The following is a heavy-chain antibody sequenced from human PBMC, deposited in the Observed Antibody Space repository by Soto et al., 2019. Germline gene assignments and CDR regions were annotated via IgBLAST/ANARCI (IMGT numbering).Heavy chain of an antibody. V-gene: IGHV1-18*01. CDR2: VSTNNANT. Sequence: QVQLVQSGPEVKMPGASVKVSCKTSGYSFSAYGLAWLRQAPGQRPEWMGWVSTNNANTNYAQKFQDRVTMTTDTSTTTTYMELRSLRSDDTAVYYCARELNTESSAYYSFAYWGQGTLVTVSS. D-gene: IGHD3-22*01. J-gene: IGHJ4*02. CDR1: GYSFSAYG. CDR3: ARELNTESSAYYSFAY.